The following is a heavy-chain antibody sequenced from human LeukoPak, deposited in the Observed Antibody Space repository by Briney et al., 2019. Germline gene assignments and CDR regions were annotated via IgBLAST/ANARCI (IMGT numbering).Heavy chain of an antibody. Sequence: PSETLSLTCTVSGGSISSSSYYWGWIRQPPGKGLEWIGSIYYSGSTYYNPSLKSRVTISVDTSKNQFSLKLSSVTAADTAVYYCASGRDGYNYYWGQGTLVTVSS. J-gene: IGHJ4*02. D-gene: IGHD5-24*01. CDR1: GGSISSSSYY. CDR3: ASGRDGYNYY. CDR2: IYYSGST. V-gene: IGHV4-39*07.